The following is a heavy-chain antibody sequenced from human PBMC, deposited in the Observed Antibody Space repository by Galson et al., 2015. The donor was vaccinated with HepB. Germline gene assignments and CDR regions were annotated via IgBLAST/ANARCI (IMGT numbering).Heavy chain of an antibody. CDR2: IIPTFGTA. CDR3: ARDTLDTAMGPYYYYGMDV. V-gene: IGHV1-69*13. CDR1: GGTFSSYA. Sequence: SVKVSCKASGGTFSSYAISWVRQAPGQGLEWMGGIIPTFGTANYAQKFQGRVTITADESTSTAYMELSSLRSEDTAVYYCARDTLDTAMGPYYYYGMDVWGQGTTVTVSS. D-gene: IGHD5-18*01. J-gene: IGHJ6*02.